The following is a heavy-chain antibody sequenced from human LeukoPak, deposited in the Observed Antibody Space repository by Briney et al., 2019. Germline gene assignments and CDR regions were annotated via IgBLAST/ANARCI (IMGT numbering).Heavy chain of an antibody. J-gene: IGHJ5*02. CDR1: GYTFTGYY. CDR2: INPNSGGT. V-gene: IGHV1-2*02. CDR3: ARGYCSSTSCYDWFDP. Sequence: ASVKVFCKASGYTFTGYYMHWVRQAPGQGLEWMGWINPNSGGTNYAQKFQGKVTMTRDTSISTAYMELSRLRSDDTAVYYCARGYCSSTSCYDWFDPWGQGTLVTVSS. D-gene: IGHD2-2*01.